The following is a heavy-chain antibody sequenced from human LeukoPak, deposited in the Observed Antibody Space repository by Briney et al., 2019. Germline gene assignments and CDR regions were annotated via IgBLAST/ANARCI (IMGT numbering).Heavy chain of an antibody. J-gene: IGHJ4*02. CDR1: GFTFSSYW. CDR3: ARVKGVYSSGSWYYDSSGPPCYFDY. CDR2: IKQDGSEK. D-gene: IGHD3-22*01. Sequence: GGSLRLSCAASGFTFSSYWMSWVRQAPGKGLEWVANIKQDGSEKYYVDSVKGRFTISRDNAKNSLYLQMNSLRAEDTAVYYCARVKGVYSSGSWYYDSSGPPCYFDYWGQGTLVTVSS. V-gene: IGHV3-7*01.